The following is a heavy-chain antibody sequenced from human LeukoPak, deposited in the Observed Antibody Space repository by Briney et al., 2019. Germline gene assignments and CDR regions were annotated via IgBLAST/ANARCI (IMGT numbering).Heavy chain of an antibody. CDR2: IYYSGGT. CDR3: ARDQYYYDSSGYHY. J-gene: IGHJ4*02. D-gene: IGHD3-22*01. Sequence: SETLSLTCTVSGGSISSYYWSWIRQPPGKGLEWIGYIYYSGGTYYNPSLKSRVTISVDTSKNQFSLKLSSVTAADTAVYYCARDQYYYDSSGYHYWGQGTLVTVSS. CDR1: GGSISSYY. V-gene: IGHV4-59*12.